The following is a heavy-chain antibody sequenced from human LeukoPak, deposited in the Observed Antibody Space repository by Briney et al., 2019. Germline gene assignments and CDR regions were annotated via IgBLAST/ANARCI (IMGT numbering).Heavy chain of an antibody. Sequence: GGSLRLSCAASGFTFSSYNMHWVRQAPGKGLEWVSFIRYDGSDKYYADSVKGRFTISRDNAKNSLYLQMNSLKVEDTAIYFCARDNWVDCWGQGTLVTVSS. J-gene: IGHJ5*01. CDR3: ARDNWVDC. CDR2: IRYDGSDK. CDR1: GFTFSSYN. V-gene: IGHV3-30*02.